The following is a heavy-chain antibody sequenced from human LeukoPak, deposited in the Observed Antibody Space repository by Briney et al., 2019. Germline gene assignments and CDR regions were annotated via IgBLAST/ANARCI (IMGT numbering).Heavy chain of an antibody. Sequence: GESLMISCKGSGYIFTSYWISWVRQLPGKGLEWMGRIDPSDSYTNYSPSFQGHVTISADKSINTAYLQWSSLKASDTAMYYCASLADVLTVARNWLDPWGQGTLVTVSS. CDR3: ASLADVLTVARNWLDP. J-gene: IGHJ5*02. CDR2: IDPSDSYT. V-gene: IGHV5-10-1*01. D-gene: IGHD6-19*01. CDR1: GYIFTSYW.